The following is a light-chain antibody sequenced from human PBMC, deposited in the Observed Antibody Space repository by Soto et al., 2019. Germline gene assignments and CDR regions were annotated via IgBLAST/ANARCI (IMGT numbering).Light chain of an antibody. CDR2: AAS. CDR3: QQYATSPRT. J-gene: IGKJ1*01. CDR1: ESVNNNY. V-gene: IGKV3-20*01. Sequence: ENVLTQSPGTLSLSPGEEATLSCRATESVNNNYLAWYQQIPGQAPRLLIYAASSRATGIPARFSGRGSGTDFTLTISRLEPEDFSVYYCQQYATSPRTFGQGTKVEV.